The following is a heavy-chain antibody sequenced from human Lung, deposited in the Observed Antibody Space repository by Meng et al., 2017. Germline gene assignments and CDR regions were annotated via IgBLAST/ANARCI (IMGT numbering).Heavy chain of an antibody. Sequence: QGRLQHWGAGLLKPSETLSLTCVVSGGSFRDYYWSWIRQPPGKGLEWIGEINHSGSTNYNPSLESRATISVDTSQNNLSLKLSSVTAADSAVYYCARGPTTMAHDFDYWGQGTLVTVSS. V-gene: IGHV4-34*01. J-gene: IGHJ4*02. CDR3: ARGPTTMAHDFDY. CDR2: INHSGST. D-gene: IGHD4-11*01. CDR1: GGSFRDYY.